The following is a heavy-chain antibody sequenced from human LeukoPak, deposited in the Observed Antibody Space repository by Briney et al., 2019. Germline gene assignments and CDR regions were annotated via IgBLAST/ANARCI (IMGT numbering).Heavy chain of an antibody. J-gene: IGHJ3*02. CDR2: ISGDGRNG. CDR3: AKDLSRTYALDI. Sequence: GGSLRLSCAASGFTFNIHTMYWVRQAPGKGLEWVAAISGDGRNGFYADSVKGRFTISRDNSKNTLYLQMNSLKDEDAALYYCAKDLSRTYALDIWGQGTMVTVSS. CDR1: GFTFNIHT. D-gene: IGHD2-2*01. V-gene: IGHV3-30*04.